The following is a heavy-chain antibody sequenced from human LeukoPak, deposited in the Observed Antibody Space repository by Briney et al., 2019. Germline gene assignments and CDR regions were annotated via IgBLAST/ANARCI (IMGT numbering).Heavy chain of an antibody. CDR2: IYPGDSDT. CDR3: ATYNWGFYYFDY. Sequence: GESLKISCKASGYSFTNYWIGWVRQMPGKGLEWMAIIYPGDSDTRYNPSFQGQVTISADKSISTAYPQWSSLKASDTAMYYCATYNWGFYYFDYWGQGTLVTVSS. D-gene: IGHD1-1*01. CDR1: GYSFTNYW. J-gene: IGHJ4*02. V-gene: IGHV5-51*01.